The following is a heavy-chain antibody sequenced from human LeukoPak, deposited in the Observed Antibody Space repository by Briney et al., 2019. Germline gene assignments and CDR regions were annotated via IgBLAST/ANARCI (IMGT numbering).Heavy chain of an antibody. CDR3: ARDLETDWFDP. V-gene: IGHV4-59*01. CDR2: IYYSGST. D-gene: IGHD5-24*01. CDR1: GGSISSYY. J-gene: IGHJ5*02. Sequence: SETLSLTCTVSGGSISSYYWSWIRQPPGKGLEWIGYIYYSGSTNYNPSLKSRVTISVDTSKNQFSLKLSSVTAADTAVYYCARDLETDWFDPWGQGTLVTVSS.